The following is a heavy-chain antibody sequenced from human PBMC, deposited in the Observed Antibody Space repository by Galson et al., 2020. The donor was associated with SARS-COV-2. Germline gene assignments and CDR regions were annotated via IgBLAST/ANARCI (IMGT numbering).Heavy chain of an antibody. CDR1: GGSISSGDYY. CDR3: VRGDYDYVWGTYSLRAFDI. Sequence: SETLSLTCTVTGGSISSGDYYWTWIRQSPQKGLEWIGYVYYSGRTHYIPSLRGRISISVDSSKNQFSLKLSSVTVADTAVYYCVRGDYDYVWGTYSLRAFDIWGQGTLVTVSS. D-gene: IGHD3-16*01. J-gene: IGHJ3*02. V-gene: IGHV4-30-4*08. CDR2: VYYSGRT.